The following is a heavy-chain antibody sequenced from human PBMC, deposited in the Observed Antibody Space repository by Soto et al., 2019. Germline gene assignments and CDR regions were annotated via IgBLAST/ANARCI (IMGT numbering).Heavy chain of an antibody. CDR2: LHSAGRI. CDR1: GGSINSGDHY. V-gene: IGHV4-31*03. J-gene: IGHJ4*02. D-gene: IGHD3-10*01. Sequence: QVQLQESGPGLVKPSQTLSLTCTVSGGSINSGDHYWTWIRQHPGKALEWIGFLHSAGRIYYTPSLRSRIAISEATSKNHFSRNLNSGTAADAAVYYWARGRLVPENSAGETDFWAQGTLLTFSS. CDR3: ARGRLVPENSAGETDF.